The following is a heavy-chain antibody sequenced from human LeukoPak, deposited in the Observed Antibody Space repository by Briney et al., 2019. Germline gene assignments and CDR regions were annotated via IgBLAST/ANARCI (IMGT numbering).Heavy chain of an antibody. CDR1: GFTFSSYN. D-gene: IGHD3-9*01. CDR3: AKDDAVLRYFDWLLSVPYYFDY. V-gene: IGHV3-30*18. J-gene: IGHJ4*02. CDR2: ISYDGSNK. Sequence: GGSLRLSCAASGFTFSSYNMNWVRQAPGKGLEWVAVISYDGSNKYYADSVKGRFTISSDNSKNTLYLQMNSLRAEDTAVYYCAKDDAVLRYFDWLLSVPYYFDYWGQGTLVTVSS.